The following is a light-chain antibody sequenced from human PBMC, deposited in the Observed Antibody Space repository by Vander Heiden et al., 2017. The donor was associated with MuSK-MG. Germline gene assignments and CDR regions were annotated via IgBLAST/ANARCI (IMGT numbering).Light chain of an antibody. CDR2: EVS. V-gene: IGLV2-23*02. J-gene: IGLJ1*01. CDR1: SSDLGAYKL. Sequence: QSDLTQPASVSVSPGPSITSSCTGTSSDLGAYKLVSWYQQHPGKATKLMIDEVSQRPSGVSKRFSDSKSGNTASLTISGLQAEDEADYYCCSYANYSTVSFGPGTKLTVL. CDR3: CSYANYSTVS.